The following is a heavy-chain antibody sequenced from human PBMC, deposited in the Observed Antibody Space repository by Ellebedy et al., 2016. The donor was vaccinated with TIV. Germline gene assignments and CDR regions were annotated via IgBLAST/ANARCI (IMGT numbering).Heavy chain of an antibody. CDR2: IIPIFGTA. J-gene: IGHJ4*02. CDR3: VQEITFGGTKLPYFDY. D-gene: IGHD3-16*01. CDR1: GGTFSSYA. V-gene: IGHV1-69*13. Sequence: SVKVSXXASGGTFSSYAISWVRQAPGQGLEWMGGIIPIFGTANYAQKFQGRVTITADESTSTAYMELSSLRSEDTAVYYCVQEITFGGTKLPYFDYWGQGTLVTVSS.